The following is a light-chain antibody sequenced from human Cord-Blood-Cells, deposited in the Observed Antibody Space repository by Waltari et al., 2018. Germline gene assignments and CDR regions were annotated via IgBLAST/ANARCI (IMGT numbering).Light chain of an antibody. CDR2: AAS. CDR1: QGISSY. J-gene: IGKJ2*01. V-gene: IGKV1-39*01. Sequence: DIQMTQSPSSLSASVGDRVTITCRASQGISSYLNWYLQEPGKAPKLLIYAASSLQSGVPSRFSGSGSGTDFTLTISSLQPEDFATYYCQQSYSTPRTFGQGTKLEIK. CDR3: QQSYSTPRT.